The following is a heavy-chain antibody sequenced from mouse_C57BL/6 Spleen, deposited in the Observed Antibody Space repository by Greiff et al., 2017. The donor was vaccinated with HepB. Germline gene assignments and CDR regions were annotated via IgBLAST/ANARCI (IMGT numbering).Heavy chain of an antibody. CDR3: ARPIYYGNYKPFAY. CDR2: IDPSDSYT. J-gene: IGHJ3*01. V-gene: IGHV1-59*01. CDR1: GYTFTSYW. Sequence: VVGPGTSVKLSCKASGYTFTSYWMHWVKQRPGQGLEWIGVIDPSDSYTNYNQKFKGKATLTVDTSSSTAYMQLSSLTSEDSAVYYCARPIYYGNYKPFAYWGQGTLVTVSA. D-gene: IGHD2-1*01.